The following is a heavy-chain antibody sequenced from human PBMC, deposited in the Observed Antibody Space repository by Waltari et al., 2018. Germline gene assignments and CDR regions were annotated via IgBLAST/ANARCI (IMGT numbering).Heavy chain of an antibody. V-gene: IGHV1-69*08. Sequence: QVQLVQSGAEVKKPGSSVKVSCKASGGTFSSYAISWVRQAPGQGLEWMGRIIPSVGTANYAQKFQGRVTITAEKSTSTAYMELSSLRSEDTAVYYCARDLSSSWHFYGMDVWGQGTTVTVSS. CDR2: IIPSVGTA. CDR3: ARDLSSSWHFYGMDV. J-gene: IGHJ6*02. CDR1: GGTFSSYA. D-gene: IGHD6-13*01.